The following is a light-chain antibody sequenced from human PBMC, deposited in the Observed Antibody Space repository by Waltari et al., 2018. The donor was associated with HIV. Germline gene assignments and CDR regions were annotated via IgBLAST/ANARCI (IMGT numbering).Light chain of an antibody. V-gene: IGKV3-20*01. Sequence: EIVLTQSPGTLSLSSGERVTLSCRASQSVAGKHLAWYQQRTGQAPRLLIYDTYRRATGIPDRVSGSGSGTDFTLTIGSLEPEDFAVYYCQQYGTSVTFGQGTRLEIK. J-gene: IGKJ5*01. CDR1: QSVAGKH. CDR2: DTY. CDR3: QQYGTSVT.